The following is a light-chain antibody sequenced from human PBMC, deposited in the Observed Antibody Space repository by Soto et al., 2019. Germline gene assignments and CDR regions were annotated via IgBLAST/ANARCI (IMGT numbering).Light chain of an antibody. Sequence: DIQLTQSPSFLSASVGDRVTITCRASQGISRWLAWYQQKPGKAPKLLIYDVSSLESGVPSRFSGSGSGTEFSLTISSLQPDDFATYYCQQYNSDSGTFGQGTKVDIK. CDR3: QQYNSDSGT. J-gene: IGKJ1*01. V-gene: IGKV1-5*01. CDR1: QGISRW. CDR2: DVS.